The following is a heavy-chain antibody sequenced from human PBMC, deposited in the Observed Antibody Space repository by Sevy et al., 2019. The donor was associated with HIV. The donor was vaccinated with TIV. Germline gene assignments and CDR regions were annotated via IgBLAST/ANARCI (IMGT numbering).Heavy chain of an antibody. Sequence: SETLSLTCTVSGGSISSGGYYWSWIRQLPGKGLEWIGFLYNSGSTFYTPSLQSRVTISVDTSKNQFSLKLSSVTAADTAVYYCARDVDYYGMDVWGQGTTVTVSS. CDR3: ARDVDYYGMDV. J-gene: IGHJ6*02. CDR1: GGSISSGGYY. V-gene: IGHV4-31*03. CDR2: LYNSGST. D-gene: IGHD2-15*01.